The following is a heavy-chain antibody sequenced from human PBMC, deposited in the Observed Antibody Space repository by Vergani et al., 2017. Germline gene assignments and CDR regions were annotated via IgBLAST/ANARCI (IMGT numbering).Heavy chain of an antibody. Sequence: QVQLQQWGAGLLKPSETLSLTCAVYGGSFSGYYWSWIRQPPGKGLEWIGEINHSGSTNYNPYLKSRVTISVDTSKDQFSLKLSSVTDADTAVYSCARGRVVVVSLYYYYYGMDVWGQGTTVTVSS. CDR1: GGSFSGYY. V-gene: IGHV4-34*01. J-gene: IGHJ6*02. CDR3: ARGRVVVVSLYYYYYGMDV. CDR2: INHSGST. D-gene: IGHD2-21*01.